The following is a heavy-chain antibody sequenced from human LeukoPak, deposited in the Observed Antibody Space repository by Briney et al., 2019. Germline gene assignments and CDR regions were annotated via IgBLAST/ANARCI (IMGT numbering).Heavy chain of an antibody. D-gene: IGHD2-21*01. J-gene: IGHJ5*02. Sequence: ASVKVSCKTSGYSFTDYLYWVRQAPGQGLEWMGWTNPNSGGTSSAQKFQGRVTMTRDTSITTVYMEVSWLTSDDTAIYYCARADRLDGGPYLIGPWGQGTLVTVSS. CDR3: ARADRLDGGPYLIGP. CDR2: TNPNSGGT. CDR1: GYSFTDY. V-gene: IGHV1-2*02.